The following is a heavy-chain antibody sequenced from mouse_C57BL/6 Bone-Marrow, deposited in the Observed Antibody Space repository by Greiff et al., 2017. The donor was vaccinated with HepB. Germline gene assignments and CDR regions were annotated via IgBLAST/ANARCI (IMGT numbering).Heavy chain of an antibody. CDR3: ARNLGYFDY. V-gene: IGHV1-59*01. Sequence: QVQLQQPGAELVRPGPSVKLSCKASGYTFTSYWMHWVKQRPGQGLEWIGVIDPSDSYTNYNQKFKGKATLTVDTSSSTAYMQLSSLTSEDSAVYYCARNLGYFDYWGQGTTLTVSS. D-gene: IGHD4-1*01. CDR1: GYTFTSYW. J-gene: IGHJ2*01. CDR2: IDPSDSYT.